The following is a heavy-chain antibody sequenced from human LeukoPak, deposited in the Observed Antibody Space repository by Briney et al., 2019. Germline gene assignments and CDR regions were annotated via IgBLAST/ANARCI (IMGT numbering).Heavy chain of an antibody. CDR2: ISSSSSYI. CDR3: ARENGWAVRGVIHAFDI. Sequence: PGGSLRLSCAASGFTFSSYSMNWVRQAPGKGLEWVSSISSSSSYIYYADSVKGRFTISRDNAKNSLYLQMNSLRAEDTAVYYCARENGWAVRGVIHAFDIWGQGTMVTVSS. D-gene: IGHD3-10*01. CDR1: GFTFSSYS. J-gene: IGHJ3*02. V-gene: IGHV3-21*01.